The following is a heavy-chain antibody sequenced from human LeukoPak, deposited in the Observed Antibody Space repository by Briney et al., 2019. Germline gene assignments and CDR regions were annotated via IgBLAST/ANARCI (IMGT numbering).Heavy chain of an antibody. CDR3: ARVARVPAAIFGGYFDY. Sequence: GGSLRLSCAASGFTFSSYAMHWVRQAPGKGLEWVAVISYDGSNKYYADSVKGRFTISRDNSKNTLYLQMNSLRAEDTAVYYCARVARVPAAIFGGYFDYWGQGTLVTVSS. J-gene: IGHJ4*02. V-gene: IGHV3-30-3*01. CDR1: GFTFSSYA. D-gene: IGHD2-2*02. CDR2: ISYDGSNK.